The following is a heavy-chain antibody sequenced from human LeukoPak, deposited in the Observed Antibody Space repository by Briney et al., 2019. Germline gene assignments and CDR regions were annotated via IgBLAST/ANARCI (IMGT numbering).Heavy chain of an antibody. CDR3: TRVTNSGYDSGNFDY. CDR1: GFTFSSYS. V-gene: IGHV3-21*01. Sequence: GGSLRLSCAASGFTFSSYSMNWVRQAPGKGLEWVSSISSSSSYIYYADSVKGRFTISRDNAKKSLFLQMNSLRAEDTAVYYCTRVTNSGYDSGNFDYWGQGTLVTVSS. D-gene: IGHD5-12*01. J-gene: IGHJ4*02. CDR2: ISSSSSYI.